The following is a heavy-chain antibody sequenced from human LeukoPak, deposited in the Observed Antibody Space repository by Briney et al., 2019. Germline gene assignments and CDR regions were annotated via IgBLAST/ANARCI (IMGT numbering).Heavy chain of an antibody. CDR3: AKDHDSGDYLAFYMGV. J-gene: IGHJ6*03. V-gene: IGHV3-43D*04. D-gene: IGHD4-17*01. CDR1: GFNFADYA. CDR2: ISRDGSST. Sequence: PGGSLRLSCASSGFNFADYAMHWARQSPGKGLEWISLISRDGSSTYYGDAVKGRFTTSRDNSKDYLFLQMDSLRVDDTAFYFCAKDHDSGDYLAFYMGVWGKGTTVTVSS.